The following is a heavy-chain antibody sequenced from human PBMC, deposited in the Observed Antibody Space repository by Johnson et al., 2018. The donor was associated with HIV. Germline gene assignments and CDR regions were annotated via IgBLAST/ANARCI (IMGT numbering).Heavy chain of an antibody. Sequence: VQLVESGGGVVQPGGSLRLSCAASGFTFSSYDMHWVRQATGKGLEWVSAIGTAGDTYYPGSVKGRFTISRENAKNSLYLQMNSLGAGDTAGYYCARDSRTYNFWGGSEAFDIWGQGTMVTVSS. CDR3: ARDSRTYNFWGGSEAFDI. J-gene: IGHJ3*02. D-gene: IGHD3-3*01. V-gene: IGHV3-13*01. CDR2: IGTAGDT. CDR1: GFTFSSYD.